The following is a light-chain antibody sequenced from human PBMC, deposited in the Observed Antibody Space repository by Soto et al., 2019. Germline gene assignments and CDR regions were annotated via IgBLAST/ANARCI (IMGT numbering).Light chain of an antibody. V-gene: IGKV3-15*01. Sequence: EIVMTQSPATLSVSPGERATLSCRASQSVSSNLAWYQQKPGQAPRLLIYGASTRATGIPARFSGSGSGTEFTLTISSLQSEDFAVYYCQQYNNWPWGPTFGQGTKLEIK. CDR2: GAS. CDR3: QQYNNWPWGPT. J-gene: IGKJ2*01. CDR1: QSVSSN.